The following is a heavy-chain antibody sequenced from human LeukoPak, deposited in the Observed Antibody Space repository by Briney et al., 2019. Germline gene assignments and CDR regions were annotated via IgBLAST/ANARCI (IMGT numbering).Heavy chain of an antibody. CDR1: GYTFSTYA. CDR3: ARDMTVVVITTGGFDY. V-gene: IGHV3-30-3*01. Sequence: GGSLKLSCAASGYTFSTYAIHWVRQAPGKGLEWVAVISYDGSSKYYADSVKGRFTISRDNSKNTLYLQMNSLRAEDTAVYYCARDMTVVVITTGGFDYWGQGALVTVSS. CDR2: ISYDGSSK. J-gene: IGHJ4*02. D-gene: IGHD3-22*01.